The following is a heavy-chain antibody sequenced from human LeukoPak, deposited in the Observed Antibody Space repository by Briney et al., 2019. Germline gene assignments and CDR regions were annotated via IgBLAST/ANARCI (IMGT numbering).Heavy chain of an antibody. CDR3: ARHGDYGSGSNTNWFDP. V-gene: IGHV4-59*08. CDR1: GGSISSYY. CDR2: IYYSGST. Sequence: SETLSLTCTVSGGSISSYYWSWIRQPPGKGQEWIGYIYYSGSTNYNPSLKSRVTISVDTSKNQFSLKLSSVTAADTAVYYCARHGDYGSGSNTNWFDPWGQGTLVTVSS. D-gene: IGHD3-10*01. J-gene: IGHJ5*02.